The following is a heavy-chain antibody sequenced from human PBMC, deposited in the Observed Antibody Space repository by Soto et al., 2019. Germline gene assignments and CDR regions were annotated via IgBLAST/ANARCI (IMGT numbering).Heavy chain of an antibody. CDR2: IIPMLAAP. D-gene: IGHD2-21*01. V-gene: IGHV1-69*01. Sequence: QGQLVQSGAEVKKPGSSVKVSCKASGGSFRTYAINWVRQAPGQGLEWMGGIIPMLAAPTYAQKFQGRLTNTADESTTTGYMELSSLTSEDTAVYYCARVGAPSPSVIWSFDLGGSGTLVTVAS. CDR1: GGSFRTYA. CDR3: ARVGAPSPSVIWSFDL. J-gene: IGHJ2*01.